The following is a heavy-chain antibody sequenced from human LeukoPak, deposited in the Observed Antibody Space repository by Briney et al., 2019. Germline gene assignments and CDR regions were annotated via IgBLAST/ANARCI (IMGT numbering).Heavy chain of an antibody. V-gene: IGHV3-30*18. J-gene: IGHJ4*02. CDR1: GFTFSNFG. CDR3: AKQMAVDYFDY. Sequence: GGSLRLSCAASGFTFSNFGMHWVRQAPGKGLEWVAVISYDGKNEYYTDSVKGRFTISRDNAKNTLYLQMNSLRVEDTAVYYCAKQMAVDYFDYWGQGTLVTVSS. D-gene: IGHD5-24*01. CDR2: ISYDGKNE.